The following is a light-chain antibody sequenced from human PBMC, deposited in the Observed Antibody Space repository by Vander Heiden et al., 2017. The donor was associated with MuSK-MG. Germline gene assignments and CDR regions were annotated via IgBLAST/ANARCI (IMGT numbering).Light chain of an antibody. CDR3: QQDNNWPLT. CDR2: GAS. CDR1: QSVTSN. J-gene: IGKJ4*01. Sequence: EVVMTQSPATLSVSPGERATLSCRASQSVTSNLAWYRQKPGQAPRLLIYGASTRATAIPARFSGSGSGTEFTLTITSLQSEDFAVYYCQQDNNWPLTFGGGTKVEIK. V-gene: IGKV3-15*01.